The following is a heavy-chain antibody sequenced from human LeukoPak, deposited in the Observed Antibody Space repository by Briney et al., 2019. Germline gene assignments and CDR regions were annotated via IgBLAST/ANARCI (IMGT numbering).Heavy chain of an antibody. J-gene: IGHJ4*02. D-gene: IGHD5-24*01. CDR2: IYHNVNS. V-gene: IGHV4-59*01. CDR3: ARDGGLQSHFDY. CDR1: GDSFNEYY. Sequence: PSETLSLTCSVFGDSFNEYYWNWVRQPPGKGLQWIGYIYHNVNSNYNPSLKGRLTISVDTAKNQFSLKLTSVTAADTAVYYCARDGGLQSHFDYWGQGALVTVSS.